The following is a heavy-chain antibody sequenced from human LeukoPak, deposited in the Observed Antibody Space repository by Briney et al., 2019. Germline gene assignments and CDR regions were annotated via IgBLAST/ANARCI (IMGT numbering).Heavy chain of an antibody. CDR3: ARGECWIDL. J-gene: IGHJ5*02. CDR2: VNSDGSST. CDR1: GFIFTNYW. V-gene: IGHV3-74*01. Sequence: GGSLRPSFAASGFIFTNYWMHWVRQAPGKGLVWVSRVNSDGSSTSYVDSVKGRFTISRDNAKNTLYLQMNSLRAEDTAVYYCARGECWIDLWGQGTQVTVSS.